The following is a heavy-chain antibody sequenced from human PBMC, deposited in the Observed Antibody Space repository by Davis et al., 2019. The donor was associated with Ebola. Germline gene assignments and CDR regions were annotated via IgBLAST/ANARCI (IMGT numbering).Heavy chain of an antibody. CDR1: GGTFSSYA. Sequence: SVKVSCKASGGTFSSYAISWVRQAPGQGLEWMGGIIPIFGTANYAQKFQGRVTMTRNTSISTAYMELSSLRSEDTAVYYCARGLGMLDWGQGTLVTVSS. CDR2: IIPIFGTA. J-gene: IGHJ4*02. D-gene: IGHD2-8*01. V-gene: IGHV1-69*05. CDR3: ARGLGMLD.